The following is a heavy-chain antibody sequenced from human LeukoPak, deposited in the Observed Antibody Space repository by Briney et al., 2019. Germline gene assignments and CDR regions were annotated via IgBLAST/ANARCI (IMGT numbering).Heavy chain of an antibody. V-gene: IGHV5-51*01. D-gene: IGHD5-12*01. CDR3: ARRPKSGYTGYESDY. J-gene: IGHJ4*02. CDR2: IYPADSTA. Sequence: GESLKISCKASGYSFTTYWIGWVRQVPGKGLEWVRIIYPADSTAKYSPSFQGQVTISVDKSISTAYLQWSRLEASDTAVFYCARRPKSGYTGYESDYWGQGTLVTVSS. CDR1: GYSFTTYW.